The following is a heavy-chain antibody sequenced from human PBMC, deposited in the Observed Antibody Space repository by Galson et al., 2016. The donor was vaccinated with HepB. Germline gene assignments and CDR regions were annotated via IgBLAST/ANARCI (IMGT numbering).Heavy chain of an antibody. V-gene: IGHV3-23*01. Sequence: SLRLSCAASGFVFSNFGLSWVRQAPGKGLEWVASISTRLTTYYSDSVQGRFTISRDNSNNTLYLQMNDLRAEDTAVYYCAKERLVRRIFDHWGQGTLLTVSS. CDR3: AKERLVRRIFDH. CDR1: GFVFSNFG. D-gene: IGHD1-1*01. CDR2: ISTRLTT. J-gene: IGHJ4*02.